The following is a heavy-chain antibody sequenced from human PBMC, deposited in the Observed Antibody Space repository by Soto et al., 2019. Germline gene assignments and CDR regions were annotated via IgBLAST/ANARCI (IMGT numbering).Heavy chain of an antibody. CDR1: GDSIISSDFY. D-gene: IGHD6-6*01. J-gene: IGHJ5*02. Sequence: SATLSLTCTVSGDSIISSDFYLGWVRQPPGKGLEWIGSIFYLGSSYYNPSLKSRVTMSVDTSKNQFSLRLRSVTGADTALYFCARDSSAPPKHKWFEPRGQG. V-gene: IGHV4-39*02. CDR3: ARDSSAPPKHKWFEP. CDR2: IFYLGSS.